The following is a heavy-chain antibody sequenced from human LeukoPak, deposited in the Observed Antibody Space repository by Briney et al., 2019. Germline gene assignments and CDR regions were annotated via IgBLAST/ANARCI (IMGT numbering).Heavy chain of an antibody. CDR2: ISWNSGSI. D-gene: IGHD2-21*02. CDR3: AKIYCGGDCYSEYYFDY. J-gene: IGHJ4*02. Sequence: PGRSLRLSCAASGFTFDDYAMHWVRQAPGKGLEWVSGISWNSGSIGYADSVKGRFTISRDSAKNSLYLQMNSLRAEDTALYYCAKIYCGGDCYSEYYFDYWGREPWSPSPQ. CDR1: GFTFDDYA. V-gene: IGHV3-9*01.